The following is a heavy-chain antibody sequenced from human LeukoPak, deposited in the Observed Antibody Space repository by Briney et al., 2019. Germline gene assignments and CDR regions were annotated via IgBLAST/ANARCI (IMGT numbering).Heavy chain of an antibody. CDR2: IKEDGSEE. J-gene: IGHJ4*02. V-gene: IGHV3-7*01. CDR1: GFRTSNYW. Sequence: GESLRLSCAASGFRTSNYWMTWVRQSPGKGLEWVANIKEDGSEEYSVDSVRGRFTISRDNAKHSVYLQMNRLRAEDTAVYYCARAGSGYTSPSDYWGQGTLVTVSS. CDR3: ARAGSGYTSPSDY. D-gene: IGHD6-13*01.